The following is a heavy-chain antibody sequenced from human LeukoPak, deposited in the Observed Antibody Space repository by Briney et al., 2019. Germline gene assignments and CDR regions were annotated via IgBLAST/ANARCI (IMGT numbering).Heavy chain of an antibody. CDR1: GFSVSNNY. J-gene: IGHJ4*02. V-gene: IGHV3-53*01. Sequence: GGSLRLSCAASGFSVSNNYMTWVRQAPGKGLEWVSVIYSGGSRYCPDSVKGRFTISRDNSENTLYLQMNSLRVEDTAVYYCAKIKSGIDSWGQGTLVTVSS. CDR2: IYSGGSR. D-gene: IGHD3-3*01. CDR3: AKIKSGIDS.